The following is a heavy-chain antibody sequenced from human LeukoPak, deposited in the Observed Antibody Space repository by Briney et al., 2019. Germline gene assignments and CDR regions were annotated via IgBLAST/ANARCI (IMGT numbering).Heavy chain of an antibody. CDR2: IIPIFGTA. CDR3: ARVVDDILTGYLGGYAFDI. D-gene: IGHD3-9*01. CDR1: GGTFSSYA. V-gene: IGHV1-69*13. Sequence: SVKVSCKASGGTFSSYAISWVRQAPGQGLEWMGGIIPIFGTANYAQKFQGRVTITADESTSTAYMELSSLRSEDTAVYYCARVVDDILTGYLGGYAFDIWGQGTMVTVSS. J-gene: IGHJ3*02.